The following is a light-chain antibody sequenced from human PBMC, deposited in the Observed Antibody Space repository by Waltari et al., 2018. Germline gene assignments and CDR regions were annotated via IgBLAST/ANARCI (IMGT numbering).Light chain of an antibody. V-gene: IGKV3-15*01. CDR2: GAS. Sequence: DIVTTQSPATLSVSPGERATLSCRTSQSVNSNLAWYQQKPGQAPSLLVFGASTRATGIPARFTGSGSGTEFTLTISSLQSEDFAIYYCQQYSTWPPWTFGQGTKVDIK. CDR3: QQYSTWPPWT. J-gene: IGKJ1*01. CDR1: QSVNSN.